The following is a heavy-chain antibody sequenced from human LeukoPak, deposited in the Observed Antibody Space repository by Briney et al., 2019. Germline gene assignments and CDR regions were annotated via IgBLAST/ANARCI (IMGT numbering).Heavy chain of an antibody. D-gene: IGHD5-24*01. CDR3: ARVHHGPFDY. CDR2: ISSSSSYI. V-gene: IGHV3-21*01. J-gene: IGHJ4*02. CDR1: GFTFTTYW. Sequence: GGSLRLSCAASGFTFTTYWMTWVRQAPGKGLEWVSSISSSSSYIYYADSVKGRFTISRDNAKNSLYLQMNSLRAEDTAVYYCARVHHGPFDYWGQGTLVTVSS.